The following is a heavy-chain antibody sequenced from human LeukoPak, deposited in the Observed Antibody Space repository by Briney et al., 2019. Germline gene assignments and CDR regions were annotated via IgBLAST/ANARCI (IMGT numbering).Heavy chain of an antibody. V-gene: IGHV4-39*01. J-gene: IGHJ5*02. CDR2: IYYSGST. CDR1: GGSISSSSYY. Sequence: PSKTLSLTCTVSGGSISSSSYYWGWIRQPPGKGLDWIGSIYYSGSTYYNPSLKSRVTISVDTSKNQFSLKLTSVTAADTAVYYCARRPRGGWFDPWGQGTLVTVSS. CDR3: ARRPRGGWFDP. D-gene: IGHD3-10*01.